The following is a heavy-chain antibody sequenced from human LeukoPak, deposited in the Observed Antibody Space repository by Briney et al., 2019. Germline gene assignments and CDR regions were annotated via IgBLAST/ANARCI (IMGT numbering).Heavy chain of an antibody. Sequence: GGSLRLSCAASGFTFSNYAMSWVRQAPGKGLEWVSGFSGSSDNTYYADSVKGRFTISRDNSKNTLYLQMSSLRAEDTAVYYCAKAAISMPQGVSYFGSWGQGTLVTVSS. CDR3: AKAAISMPQGVSYFGS. D-gene: IGHD3-10*01. CDR2: FSGSSDNT. J-gene: IGHJ4*02. CDR1: GFTFSNYA. V-gene: IGHV3-23*01.